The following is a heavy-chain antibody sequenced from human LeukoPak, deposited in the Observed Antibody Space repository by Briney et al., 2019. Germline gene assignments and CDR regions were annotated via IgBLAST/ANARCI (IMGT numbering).Heavy chain of an antibody. D-gene: IGHD3-10*01. CDR3: ARQDGSGSPGGGMDV. Sequence: GESLKISCKGSGYSFTSYWIGWVRQLPGKGREWMGIIYPGDSDTRHSPSFQGQVTISADKSISTAYLQWSSLKASDTAMYYCARQDGSGSPGGGMDVWGQGTTVTVSS. CDR2: IYPGDSDT. CDR1: GYSFTSYW. J-gene: IGHJ6*01. V-gene: IGHV5-51*01.